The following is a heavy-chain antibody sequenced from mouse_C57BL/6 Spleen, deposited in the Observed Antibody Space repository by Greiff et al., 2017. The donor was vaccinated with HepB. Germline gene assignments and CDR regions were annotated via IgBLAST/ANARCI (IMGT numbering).Heavy chain of an antibody. Sequence: QVQLQQPGAELVRPGTSVKLSCKASGYTFTSYWMHWVKQRPGQGLEWIGVIDPSDSYTNYNQKFKGNATLTVDTSSTTAYMQLSSLTSEDSAVYYWARGLTDGYDGYFDYWGQGTTLTVAS. CDR2: IDPSDSYT. CDR3: ARGLTDGYDGYFDY. V-gene: IGHV1-59*01. J-gene: IGHJ2*01. D-gene: IGHD2-2*01. CDR1: GYTFTSYW.